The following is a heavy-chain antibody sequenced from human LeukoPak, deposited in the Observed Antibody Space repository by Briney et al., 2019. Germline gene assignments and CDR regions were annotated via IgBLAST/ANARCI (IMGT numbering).Heavy chain of an antibody. V-gene: IGHV3-30-3*01. CDR1: GFTFSSYA. Sequence: GGSLRLSCAASGFTFSSYAMHWVRQAPGKGLEWVAVISYDGSNKYYADSVKGRFTISRDNSKNTLYLQMNSLRAEDTAVYYCARDYYNSSGYYSGGDWGQGTLVTVSS. J-gene: IGHJ4*02. D-gene: IGHD3-22*01. CDR2: ISYDGSNK. CDR3: ARDYYNSSGYYSGGD.